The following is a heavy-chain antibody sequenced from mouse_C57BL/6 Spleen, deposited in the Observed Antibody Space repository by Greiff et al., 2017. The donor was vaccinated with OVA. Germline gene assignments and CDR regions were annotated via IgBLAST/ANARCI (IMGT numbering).Heavy chain of an antibody. V-gene: IGHV1-61*01. CDR3: AREDDYAPFAY. D-gene: IGHD2-4*01. CDR2: IYPSDSDT. CDR1: GYTFTGYW. Sequence: QVQLQQPGAGLVRPGSSVKLSCKASGYTFTGYWMDWVKQRPGQGLEWIGNIYPSDSDTHYNQKFKGKATLTVDKSSSTAYMQLSSLTSEDSAGYDCAREDDYAPFAYWGQGTLVTVSA. J-gene: IGHJ3*01.